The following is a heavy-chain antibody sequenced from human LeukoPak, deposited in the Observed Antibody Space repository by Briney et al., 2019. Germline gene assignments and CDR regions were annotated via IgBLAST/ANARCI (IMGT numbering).Heavy chain of an antibody. V-gene: IGHV4-59*01. D-gene: IGHD5-12*01. J-gene: IGHJ4*02. CDR3: ARESGYSRPHDY. CDR2: IYYSGST. CDR1: GASISSYD. Sequence: PSETLSLTCIVSGASISSYDRSWIRQPAGKGLEWIGYIYYSGSTNYNPSLKSRVTISVDTSKNQFSLKLSSVTAADTAVYYCARESGYSRPHDYWGQGTPVTVSS.